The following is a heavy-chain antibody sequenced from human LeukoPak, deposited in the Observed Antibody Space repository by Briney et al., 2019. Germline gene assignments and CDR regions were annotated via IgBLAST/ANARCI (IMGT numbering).Heavy chain of an antibody. D-gene: IGHD3-10*01. J-gene: IGHJ4*02. CDR1: GYTFTSYY. V-gene: IGHV1-46*01. CDR2: INPSGGST. CDR3: ARDLGGSGSYPDPYFDY. Sequence: ASVKASCKASGYTFTSYYMHWVRQAPGQGLEWMGIINPSGGSTSYAQKFQGRVTMTRDTSTSTVYMELSSLRSEDTAVYYCARDLGGSGSYPDPYFDYWGQGTLVTVSS.